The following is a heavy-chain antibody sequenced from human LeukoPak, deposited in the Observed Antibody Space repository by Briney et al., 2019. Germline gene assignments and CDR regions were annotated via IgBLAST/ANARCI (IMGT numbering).Heavy chain of an antibody. Sequence: LSGRSLRLSCAASGFTFDDYAMHWVRQAPGKGLEWVSGISWNSGSIGYADSVKGRFTISRDNAKNSLYLQMNSLRAEDTALYYCAREGVAVTDATSRRYYYYYMDVWGKGTTVTVSS. CDR2: ISWNSGSI. CDR3: AREGVAVTDATSRRYYYYYMDV. J-gene: IGHJ6*03. CDR1: GFTFDDYA. D-gene: IGHD4-11*01. V-gene: IGHV3-9*01.